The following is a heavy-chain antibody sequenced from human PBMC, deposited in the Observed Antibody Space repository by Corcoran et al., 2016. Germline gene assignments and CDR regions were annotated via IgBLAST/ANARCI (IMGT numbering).Heavy chain of an antibody. J-gene: IGHJ4*02. CDR2: ISYDGSNK. Sequence: QVQLVESGGGVVQPGRSLRLSCAASGFTFSNYVIHWVRQAPGKGLEWVASISYDGSNKYYADSVKGRFTISRDNSRKTLYLQMNSLRAEDTAVYYCAEDGASGPGWYYFDHCGQGTLVTVSS. D-gene: IGHD3-10*01. CDR1: GFTFSNYV. V-gene: IGHV3-30*18. CDR3: AEDGASGPGWYYFDH.